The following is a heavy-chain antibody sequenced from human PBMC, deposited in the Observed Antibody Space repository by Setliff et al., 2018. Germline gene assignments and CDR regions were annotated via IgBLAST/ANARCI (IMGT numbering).Heavy chain of an antibody. CDR3: ARVGPLTDDAFDI. D-gene: IGHD1-26*01. CDR2: IYPADSDT. J-gene: IGHJ3*02. CDR1: GYTFTNYW. Sequence: GESLKISCKGSGYTFTNYWIAWVRQMPGKGLEYMGIIYPADSDTTYIPSFQGQVTISADKSINTAYLQWSSLKASDTAIYYCARVGPLTDDAFDIWGQGTMGTVSS. V-gene: IGHV5-51*01.